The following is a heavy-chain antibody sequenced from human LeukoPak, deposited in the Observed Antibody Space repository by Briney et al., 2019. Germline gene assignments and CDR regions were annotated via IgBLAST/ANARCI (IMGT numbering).Heavy chain of an antibody. D-gene: IGHD3-3*01. CDR3: ARDSGKGAGSGYYCAY. CDR1: GGTFSSYA. Sequence: ASVKVSCKASGGTFSSYAISWVRQAPGQGLEWMGGIIPIFGTANYAQKFQGRVTITADESTSTAYMELSSLRSEDTAVYYCARDSGKGAGSGYYCAYWGQGTLVTVSS. V-gene: IGHV1-69*13. J-gene: IGHJ4*02. CDR2: IIPIFGTA.